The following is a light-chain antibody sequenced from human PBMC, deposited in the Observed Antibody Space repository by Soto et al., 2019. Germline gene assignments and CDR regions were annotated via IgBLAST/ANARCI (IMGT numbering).Light chain of an antibody. V-gene: IGKV3-20*01. Sequence: EIVLTQSPGTLSLSPGKRATLSCRASQTISSAYLAWYQQRPGQAPRLLIYGASTRATGIPDRFSGRGSGTEFALTISRLEPEDFAVYYCQHYGSSLPITFGPGTKVDIK. CDR3: QHYGSSLPIT. CDR2: GAS. J-gene: IGKJ3*01. CDR1: QTISSAY.